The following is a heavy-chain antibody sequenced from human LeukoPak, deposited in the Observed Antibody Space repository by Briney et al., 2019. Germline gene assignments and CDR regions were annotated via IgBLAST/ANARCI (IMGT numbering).Heavy chain of an antibody. D-gene: IGHD2-15*01. CDR3: VRERNCSGASCLDGFDI. Sequence: SETLSLTCTVSGGSISTYYWSWLRQPPGKGLEWIGYIYNSGRTNYNPSLESRVTISVDTSKNQFSLKLNSVTAADTAVYYCVRERNCSGASCLDGFDIWGQGTTVTVSS. CDR2: IYNSGRT. V-gene: IGHV4-59*01. CDR1: GGSISTYY. J-gene: IGHJ3*02.